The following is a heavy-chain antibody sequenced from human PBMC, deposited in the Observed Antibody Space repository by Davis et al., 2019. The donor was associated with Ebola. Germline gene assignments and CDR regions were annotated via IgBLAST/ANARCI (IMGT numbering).Heavy chain of an antibody. D-gene: IGHD4-17*01. V-gene: IGHV1-2*02. Sequence: ASVKVSCKASGYIFTDYYIHWVRQAPGQGLEWMGWINPNSGGTNYAQKFQGRVTMTRDTSISTAYMELSSLRSEDTAVYYCAREGYGDYIGPSNFDYWGQGTLVTVSS. CDR2: INPNSGGT. J-gene: IGHJ4*02. CDR3: AREGYGDYIGPSNFDY. CDR1: GYIFTDYY.